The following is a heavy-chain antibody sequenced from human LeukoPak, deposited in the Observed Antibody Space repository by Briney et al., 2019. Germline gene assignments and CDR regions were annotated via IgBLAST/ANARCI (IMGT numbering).Heavy chain of an antibody. D-gene: IGHD3-10*01. Sequence: TGGSLRLSCAASGFPFSASAMTWVRQAPGKGLEWVSYISSSSDTIYYADSVKGRFTISRDNAHNSLYLQMNSLRAEDTAVYYCAMVRGVIFDNWGQGTLVTVSS. V-gene: IGHV3-48*04. CDR2: ISSSSDTI. J-gene: IGHJ4*02. CDR1: GFPFSASA. CDR3: AMVRGVIFDN.